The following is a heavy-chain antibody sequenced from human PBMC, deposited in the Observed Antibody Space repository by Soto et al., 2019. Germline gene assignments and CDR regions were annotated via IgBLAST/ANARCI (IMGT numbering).Heavy chain of an antibody. CDR1: GLTISGND. Sequence: EVQLMESGGGLVQPGGSLRLSCAASGLTISGNDMTWVRQAPGRGLEWVSLIYSGSSTDYADSVKGRFTISRDNSKNTLYLQMDSLRDEDSAIYYCARVATCGGHCHIFDYWGQGSLVTVSS. V-gene: IGHV3-66*01. CDR3: ARVATCGGHCHIFDY. D-gene: IGHD2-21*01. J-gene: IGHJ4*02. CDR2: IYSGSST.